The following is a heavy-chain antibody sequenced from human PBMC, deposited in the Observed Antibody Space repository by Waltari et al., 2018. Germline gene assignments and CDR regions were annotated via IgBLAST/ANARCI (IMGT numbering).Heavy chain of an antibody. J-gene: IGHJ4*02. V-gene: IGHV4-61*02. CDR3: ARRHGVGATYFDY. CDR2: IYTSGST. Sequence: QVQLQESGPGLVKPSQTLSLTCTVSGGSISSGSYYWSWIRQPAGKGLEWIGRIYTSGSTNYNPSLKSRVTISVDTSKNQFSLKLSSVTAADTAVYYCARRHGVGATYFDYWGQGTLVTVSS. CDR1: GGSISSGSYY. D-gene: IGHD1-26*01.